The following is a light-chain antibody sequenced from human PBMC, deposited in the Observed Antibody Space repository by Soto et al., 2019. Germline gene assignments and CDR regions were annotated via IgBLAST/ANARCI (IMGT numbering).Light chain of an antibody. CDR1: QSISSS. CDR3: QQRSSWIT. J-gene: IGKJ5*01. CDR2: DAS. V-gene: IGKV3-11*01. Sequence: IVLTQSPVTLSLWPGETAILSCGASQSISSSLSWYQQRPGQAPRLLIYDASKRAPGIPTRFSGSGSGTDFTLPISSLEPEDFALYYCQQRSSWITFGQGTRLEIE.